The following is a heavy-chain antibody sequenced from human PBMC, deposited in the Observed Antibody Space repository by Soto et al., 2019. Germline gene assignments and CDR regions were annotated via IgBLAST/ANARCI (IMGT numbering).Heavy chain of an antibody. J-gene: IGHJ6*02. CDR1: GFTFSSYG. Sequence: QVQLVESGGGVVQPGRSLRLSCAASGFTFSSYGIHWVRQAPGKGLEWVAVISYDGSNQWYADSVKGRFTISRDNSKNTLDLQINSLRAEDTAVYYCAKDGREQLVFPYFGMDVWGQGTTVTVSS. V-gene: IGHV3-30*18. CDR3: AKDGREQLVFPYFGMDV. D-gene: IGHD6-6*01. CDR2: ISYDGSNQ.